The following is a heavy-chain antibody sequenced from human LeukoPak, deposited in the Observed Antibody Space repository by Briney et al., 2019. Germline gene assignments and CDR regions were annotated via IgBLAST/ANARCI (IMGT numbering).Heavy chain of an antibody. D-gene: IGHD6-19*01. CDR2: ISASGGS. V-gene: IGHV3-23*01. Sequence: GGSLRLSCVASGLTFTTYSMTWVRQTPEKGLEWVAAISASGGSYYADSVKGRFTISRDNSKNTLYLQLNNLGADDTAVYYCAKNPNRSGWYQDYWGQGALVIVSS. CDR3: AKNPNRSGWYQDY. CDR1: GLTFTTYS. J-gene: IGHJ4*02.